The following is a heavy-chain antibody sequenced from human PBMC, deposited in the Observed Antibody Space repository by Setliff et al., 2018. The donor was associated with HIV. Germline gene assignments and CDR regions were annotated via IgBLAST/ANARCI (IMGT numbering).Heavy chain of an antibody. CDR3: ARGIGLRPFDA. CDR2: IYSSGST. V-gene: IGHV4-4*07. Sequence: SETLSLTCTVSGGSINSYYWSWIRQPAGKGLEWIGRIYSSGSTNYNPSLKSRVTMSMDTSKNQFPLQLSSVTAADTAVYYCARGIGLRPFDAWGQGTLVTVSS. CDR1: GGSINSYY. D-gene: IGHD4-17*01. J-gene: IGHJ4*02.